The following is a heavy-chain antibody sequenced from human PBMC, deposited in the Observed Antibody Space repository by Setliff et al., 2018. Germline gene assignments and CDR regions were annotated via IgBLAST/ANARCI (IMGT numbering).Heavy chain of an antibody. J-gene: IGHJ4*02. V-gene: IGHV3-74*01. Sequence: PGGSLRLSCVVSGFTFSSYSMNWVRQTPGKGPVRVSRIDKDGTTTSYADSVKGRFIISRDNAKNTLYLQMKSLRAEDTAVYYCASSLEFYYDTNGFYGFGYWGQGTRVTVSS. CDR2: IDKDGTTT. CDR3: ASSLEFYYDTNGFYGFGY. D-gene: IGHD3-22*01. CDR1: GFTFSSYS.